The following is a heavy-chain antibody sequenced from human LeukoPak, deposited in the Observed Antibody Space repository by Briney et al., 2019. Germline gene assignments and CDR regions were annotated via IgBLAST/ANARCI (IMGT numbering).Heavy chain of an antibody. V-gene: IGHV4-39*01. Sequence: PSGALSLTCPVSGGSISSSSYYGGWIRQPPGKGLEWIGSIYYSGSTYYHPSLKSRVTTTVDTSKNQSSPKLSSATAADTAAYYSARHGIRYFYPSYFDYWGQGTLVTASS. J-gene: IGHJ4*02. D-gene: IGHD3-9*01. CDR1: GGSISSSSYY. CDR2: IYYSGST. CDR3: ARHGIRYFYPSYFDY.